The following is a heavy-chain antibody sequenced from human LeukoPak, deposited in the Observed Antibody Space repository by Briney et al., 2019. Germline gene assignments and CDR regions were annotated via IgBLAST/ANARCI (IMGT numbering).Heavy chain of an antibody. CDR1: GYTFTSYY. J-gene: IGHJ4*02. V-gene: IGHV1-46*01. Sequence: GASVKVSCKASGYTFTSYYMHWVRQAPGQGLEWMGIINPSGGSTSYAQKFQGRVTMTRDTSTSTVYMELSSLRSEDTAVYYCARDEVLRTQYYYGSGRGYFDYWGQGTLVTVSS. CDR2: INPSGGST. D-gene: IGHD3-10*01. CDR3: ARDEVLRTQYYYGSGRGYFDY.